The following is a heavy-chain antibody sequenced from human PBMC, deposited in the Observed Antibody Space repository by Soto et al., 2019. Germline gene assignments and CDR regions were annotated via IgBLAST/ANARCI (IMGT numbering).Heavy chain of an antibody. D-gene: IGHD6-19*01. V-gene: IGHV3-30*18. Sequence: GGSLRLSCPASGFTFSSFGMQWVRQAPGEALEWVAVISYDGSNKYYADSVKGRFTISRDNSKNTLYLQMNSLKAEDTAVYYCAKKGASYSRGPYYYYGMDVWGQGTTVTVSS. CDR1: GFTFSSFG. CDR2: ISYDGSNK. CDR3: AKKGASYSRGPYYYYGMDV. J-gene: IGHJ6*02.